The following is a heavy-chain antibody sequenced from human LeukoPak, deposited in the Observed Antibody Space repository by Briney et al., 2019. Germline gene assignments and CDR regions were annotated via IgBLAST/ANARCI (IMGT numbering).Heavy chain of an antibody. CDR1: GYTFTSYG. J-gene: IGHJ4*02. Sequence: ASVKVSCKSSGYTFTSYGITWVRQAPGQGLEWMGWISTDNGDTNYAQKLQGRVTMTTDTSTSTAYMELRSLRSDDTAVYYCAREGLGELTLDCWGQGTLVTVSS. D-gene: IGHD3-16*01. V-gene: IGHV1-18*01. CDR3: AREGLGELTLDC. CDR2: ISTDNGDT.